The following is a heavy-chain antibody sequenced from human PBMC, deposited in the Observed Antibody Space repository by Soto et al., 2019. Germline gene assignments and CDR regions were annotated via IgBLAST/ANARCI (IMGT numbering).Heavy chain of an antibody. J-gene: IGHJ4*02. CDR3: ARSFMTSQSRYFDY. CDR1: GGSISSSNW. CDR2: IYHSGST. Sequence: PSETLSLTCAVSGGSISSSNWWSWVRQPPGKGLEWIGEIYHSGSTNYNPSLKSRVTISVDKSKNQFSLKLSSVTAADTAVYYCARSFMTSQSRYFDYWGQGTLVTVSS. D-gene: IGHD2-21*02. V-gene: IGHV4-4*02.